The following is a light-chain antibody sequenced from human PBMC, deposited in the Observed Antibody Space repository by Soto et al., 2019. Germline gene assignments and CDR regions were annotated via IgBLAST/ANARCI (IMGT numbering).Light chain of an antibody. V-gene: IGKV4-1*01. CDR3: QQYYTLPLT. Sequence: DIVMTQSPASLAVSLGERATINCESSQRVLFTTNNKNYLAWYQQKPGQTPKLLLSCASARESGVPERFSGSGFGTVFTLSISSLQAEDLAVYYCQQYYTLPLTFGGGTKVEIK. CDR2: CAS. J-gene: IGKJ4*01. CDR1: QRVLFTTNNKNY.